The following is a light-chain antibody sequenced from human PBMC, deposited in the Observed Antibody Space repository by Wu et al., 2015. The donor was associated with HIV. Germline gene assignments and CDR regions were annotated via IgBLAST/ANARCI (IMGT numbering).Light chain of an antibody. J-gene: IGKJ1*01. CDR1: QGISNY. Sequence: AIRITQSPSSLSASTGDRVTITCRANQGISNYLAWYQQKPGKAPKLLIYAASTLQSGVPSRFSGSGSGTDFTLTISCLQSEDFATYYCQQYYTYPRTFGQGTKVEIK. CDR3: QQYYTYPRT. V-gene: IGKV1-8*01. CDR2: AAS.